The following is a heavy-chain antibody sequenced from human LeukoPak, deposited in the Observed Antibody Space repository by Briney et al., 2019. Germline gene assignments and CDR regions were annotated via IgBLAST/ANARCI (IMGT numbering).Heavy chain of an antibody. CDR3: AREGLGELTLDC. D-gene: IGHD3-16*01. V-gene: IGHV1-18*01. J-gene: IGHJ4*02. Sequence: ASVKVSCKASGYTFTSYGISWVRQTPGLGLEWMGWISAYNGNTNYAQKLQGRVTMTTDTSTSTAYTELRSLRSDDTAVYYCAREGLGELTLDCWGQGTLVTVSS. CDR2: ISAYNGNT. CDR1: GYTFTSYG.